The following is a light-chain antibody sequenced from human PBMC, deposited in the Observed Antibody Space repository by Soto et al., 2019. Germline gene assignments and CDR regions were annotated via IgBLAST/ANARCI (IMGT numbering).Light chain of an antibody. V-gene: IGLV1-47*01. J-gene: IGLJ2*01. CDR2: KNN. Sequence: QLVLTQPPSASGTPGQRVTISCSGSYSNIGTNSVYWYQQLPGTAPKLLIYKNNQRPSGVPERISGSKSGTSASLAISGLRPEDEAEYHCAAWDDSLGGYVVFGGGTKLTFL. CDR3: AAWDDSLGGYVV. CDR1: YSNIGTNS.